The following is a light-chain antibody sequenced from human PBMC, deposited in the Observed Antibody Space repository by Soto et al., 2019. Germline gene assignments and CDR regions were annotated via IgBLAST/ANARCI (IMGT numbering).Light chain of an antibody. CDR1: SSNIGAGYD. Sequence: QSVLTPPPSVSGAPGQRVTISCTGSSSNIGAGYDVHWYQQLPGTAPKLLIYGNSNRPSGVPVGFSGSKCGTSASLAITGLLAEDEADYYCQSYFCSLSGWVFVGG. V-gene: IGLV1-40*01. CDR3: QSYFCSLSGWV. J-gene: IGLJ3*02. CDR2: GNS.